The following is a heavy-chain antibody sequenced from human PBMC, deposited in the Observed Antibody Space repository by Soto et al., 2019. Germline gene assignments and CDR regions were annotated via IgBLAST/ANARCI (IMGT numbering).Heavy chain of an antibody. J-gene: IGHJ4*02. CDR2: VRPKVQRYTT. V-gene: IGHV3-72*01. CDR3: VRGKNSFDF. CDR1: GSTFSDHY. Sequence: EVQLVESGGGLVQPGGSLRLSCAASGSTFSDHYMDWVRQAPGKGLERVGRVRPKVQRYTTEYAASVKGRFTVSRDDAKNSLYLQMNSLKLDDRAVYYCVRGKNSFDFWGQGTLVTVSS.